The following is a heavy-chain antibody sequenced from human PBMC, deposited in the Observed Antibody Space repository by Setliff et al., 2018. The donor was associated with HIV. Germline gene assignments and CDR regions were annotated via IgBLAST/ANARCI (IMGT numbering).Heavy chain of an antibody. CDR1: GFTFTSSA. CDR2: ISGSGGST. V-gene: IGHV3-23*01. CDR3: ARGGIVTTFDS. D-gene: IGHD3-22*01. Sequence: GESLKISCAASGFTFTSSAMSWVRQAPGKGLEWVSTISGSGGSTYYADSVKGRFDISRDNSKNTLFVQMSSLRAEDTAVYYCARGGIVTTFDSWGQGTLVTVSS. J-gene: IGHJ4*02.